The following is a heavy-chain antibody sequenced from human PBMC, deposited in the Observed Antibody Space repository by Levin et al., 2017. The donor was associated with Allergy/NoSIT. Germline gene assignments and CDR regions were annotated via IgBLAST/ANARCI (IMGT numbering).Heavy chain of an antibody. V-gene: IGHV3-23*01. CDR3: ANWLDSVTDY. CDR1: GFTFSTSA. J-gene: IGHJ4*02. D-gene: IGHD4-17*01. Sequence: GGSLRLSCAASGFTFSTSAMSWVRQAPGKGLEWVSSIANGGGSTFYADSAEGRFTISSDNSKNTLYSQMNSLTPDDTAVYYCANWLDSVTDYWGQGTLVTVSS. CDR2: IANGGGST.